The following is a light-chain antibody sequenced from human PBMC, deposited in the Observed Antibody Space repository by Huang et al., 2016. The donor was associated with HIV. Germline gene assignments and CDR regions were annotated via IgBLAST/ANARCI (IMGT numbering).Light chain of an antibody. J-gene: IGKJ2*01. CDR1: QNLLHSSGHNR. CDR3: MQGLQTPPT. CDR2: LTS. Sequence: EIVMTQSPLSLPVSPGQPASISCTSSQNLLHSSGHNRLDWYLQKPGQSPQLLIFLTSNRASGVPDKFTGSGSGSNFTLSINKVQPGDVGIYYCMQGLQTPPTFGQGTKLEI. V-gene: IGKV2-28*01.